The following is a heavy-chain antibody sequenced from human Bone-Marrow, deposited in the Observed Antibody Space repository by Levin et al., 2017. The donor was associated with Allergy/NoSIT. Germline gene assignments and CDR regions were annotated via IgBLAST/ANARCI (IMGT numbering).Heavy chain of an antibody. J-gene: IGHJ4*02. CDR2: ITLDVTGT. CDR1: GFSFSKYY. V-gene: IGHV3-74*01. CDR3: ARGGCSATSCRDF. Sequence: GESLKISCAASGFSFSKYYMHWVRQVPGKGLEWVSRITLDVTGTYYADSVKGRFTISRDNAKETLYLQMNSLRAEDTAFYFCARGGCSATSCRDFWGQGILVTVSS. D-gene: IGHD2-2*01.